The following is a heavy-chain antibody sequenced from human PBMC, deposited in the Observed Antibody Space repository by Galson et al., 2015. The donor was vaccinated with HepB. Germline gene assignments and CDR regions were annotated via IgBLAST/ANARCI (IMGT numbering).Heavy chain of an antibody. CDR2: INPSGGST. Sequence: VKVSCKASGYTFTSYYTHWVRQAPGQGLEWMGIINPSGGSTSYAQKFQGRVTMTRDTSTSTVYMELSSLRSEDTAVYYCARDKGYDFWSGYLGYWGQGTLVTVSS. V-gene: IGHV1-46*01. D-gene: IGHD3-3*01. CDR3: ARDKGYDFWSGYLGY. CDR1: GYTFTSYY. J-gene: IGHJ4*02.